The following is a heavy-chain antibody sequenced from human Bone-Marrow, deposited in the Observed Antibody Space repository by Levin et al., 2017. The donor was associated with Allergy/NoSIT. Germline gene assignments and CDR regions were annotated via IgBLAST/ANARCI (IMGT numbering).Heavy chain of an antibody. D-gene: IGHD2/OR15-2a*01. V-gene: IGHV1-8*01. CDR1: GYTFTSYN. J-gene: IGHJ5*02. CDR2: INPNSGST. CDR3: ARGDCYSGSCYGPDWFDP. Sequence: PGVSVKVSCKTSGYTFTSYNVYWVRQAPGQGLEWMGYINPNSGSTGYAQKFQGRVTMTRNSSINTAYMELSGLRLEDTAIYYCARGDCYSGSCYGPDWFDPWGQGTQVTVSS.